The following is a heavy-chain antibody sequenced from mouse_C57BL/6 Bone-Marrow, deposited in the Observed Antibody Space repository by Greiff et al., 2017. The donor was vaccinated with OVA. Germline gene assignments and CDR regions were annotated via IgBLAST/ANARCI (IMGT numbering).Heavy chain of an antibody. Sequence: EVHLVESVGGLVQPGSSMKLSCTASGFTFSDYYMAWVRQVPEKGLEWVANINYDGSSTYYLDSLKSRFIISRDNAKNILYLQMSSLKSEDTATYYCARMIRDWFAYWGQGTLVTVSA. J-gene: IGHJ3*01. CDR3: ARMIRDWFAY. D-gene: IGHD2-4*01. V-gene: IGHV5-16*01. CDR2: INYDGSST. CDR1: GFTFSDYY.